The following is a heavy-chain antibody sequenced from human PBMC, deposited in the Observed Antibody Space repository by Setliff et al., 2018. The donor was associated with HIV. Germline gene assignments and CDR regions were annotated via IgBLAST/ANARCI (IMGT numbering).Heavy chain of an antibody. J-gene: IGHJ4*02. Sequence: GGSLSLSCAASGFTFSSYAMTWVRQAPGKGLKWVSAITETGGDTYYADSMKGRFTISRDNSMNTLYLQMSGLRAEDTAIYYCAKGGIGRNRGIDYWGQGTLVTVSS. CDR1: GFTFSSYA. D-gene: IGHD3-16*01. CDR2: ITETGGDT. V-gene: IGHV3-23*01. CDR3: AKGGIGRNRGIDY.